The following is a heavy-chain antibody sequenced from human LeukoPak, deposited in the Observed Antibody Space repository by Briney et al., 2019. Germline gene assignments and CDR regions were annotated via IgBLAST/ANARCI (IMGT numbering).Heavy chain of an antibody. CDR3: AKGNDYGDYAWTDY. CDR1: GFTFGSYG. D-gene: IGHD4-17*01. CDR2: ISYDGSNK. Sequence: GGSLRLSCAASGFTFGSYGMHWVRQAPGKGLEWVAVISYDGSNKYYADSVKGRFTISRDNSKNTLYLQMNSLRAEDTAVYYCAKGNDYGDYAWTDYWGQGTLAPVSS. J-gene: IGHJ4*02. V-gene: IGHV3-30*18.